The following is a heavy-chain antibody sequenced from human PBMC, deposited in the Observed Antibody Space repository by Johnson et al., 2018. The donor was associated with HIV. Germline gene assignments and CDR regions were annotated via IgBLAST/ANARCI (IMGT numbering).Heavy chain of an antibody. Sequence: VQLVESGGGVVQPGGYLRLSCAASGFTFDDYAMHWVRQAPGKGLEWVSGISWNSGRIGYAASVKGRFTISRANAKNSLSLQMNSLRAGDTAVYYCARGGSHITIFGVDINMGAFDIWGQGTLVTVSS. D-gene: IGHD3-3*01. CDR2: ISWNSGRI. J-gene: IGHJ3*02. CDR3: ARGGSHITIFGVDINMGAFDI. CDR1: GFTFDDYA. V-gene: IGHV3-9*01.